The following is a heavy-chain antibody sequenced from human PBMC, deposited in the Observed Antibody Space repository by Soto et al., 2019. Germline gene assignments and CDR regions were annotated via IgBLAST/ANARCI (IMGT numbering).Heavy chain of an antibody. CDR3: ARLVSTGTTSWFDP. CDR1: GFTFSSYS. Sequence: WGSLRLSCAASGFTFSSYSMNWVRQAPGKGLEWVSSISSSSSYIYYADSVKGRFTISRDNAKNSLYLQMNSLRAEDTAVYYCARLVSTGTTSWFDPWGQGTLVTVS. J-gene: IGHJ5*02. D-gene: IGHD1-7*01. CDR2: ISSSSSYI. V-gene: IGHV3-21*01.